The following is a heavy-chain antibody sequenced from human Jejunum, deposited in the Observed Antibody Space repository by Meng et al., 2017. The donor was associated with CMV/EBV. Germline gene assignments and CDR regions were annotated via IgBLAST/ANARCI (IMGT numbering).Heavy chain of an antibody. J-gene: IGHJ5*02. Sequence: SGFTFSDHSMDWVRQAPGKGLEWVGRIRKKGNNYSTEYAASVKDRFSISRDDSKNSLYLQMHSLKTEDTAVYYCARSYSGSRFDPWGQGTLVTVSS. CDR1: GFTFSDHS. V-gene: IGHV3-72*01. CDR2: IRKKGNNYST. D-gene: IGHD1-26*01. CDR3: ARSYSGSRFDP.